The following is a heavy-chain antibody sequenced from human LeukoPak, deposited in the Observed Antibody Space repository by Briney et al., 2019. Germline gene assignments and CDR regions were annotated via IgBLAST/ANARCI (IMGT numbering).Heavy chain of an antibody. D-gene: IGHD2-15*01. V-gene: IGHV4-59*01. Sequence: SETLSLTCTVSGGSISSYYWSWIRQPPGKGLEWIGCIYYSGSTNYNPSLKSRVTISVDTSKNQFSLKLSSVTAADTAVYYCARDRGYCSGSNCYMVFDYWGQGTLVTVSS. CDR3: ARDRGYCSGSNCYMVFDY. J-gene: IGHJ4*02. CDR2: IYYSGST. CDR1: GGSISSYY.